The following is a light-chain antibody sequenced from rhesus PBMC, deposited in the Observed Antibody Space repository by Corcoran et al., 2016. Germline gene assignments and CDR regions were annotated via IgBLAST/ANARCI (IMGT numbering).Light chain of an antibody. CDR1: QSVSSY. CDR3: YQHSSGYS. J-gene: IGKJ2*01. Sequence: QVILTQSPATLSLSPGERATLSCRASQSVSSYLAWYQQKPGQAPRRLIYGSSSRATGIPDRFRGSGSGTDVTLTISSLEPEDVGVYHCYQHSSGYSFGQGTKVEIK. V-gene: IGKV3-10*01. CDR2: GSS.